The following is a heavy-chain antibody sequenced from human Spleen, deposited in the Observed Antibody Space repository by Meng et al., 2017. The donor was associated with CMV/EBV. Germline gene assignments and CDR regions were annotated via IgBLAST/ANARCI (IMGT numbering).Heavy chain of an antibody. D-gene: IGHD6-25*01. CDR2: ITSSGTYI. CDR3: AREVGSGWRYFDW. Sequence: AASGFPFSNFDLHWVRQAPGKGLEWVSSITSSGTYIYYADSVRGRLTISRDNAQNSLYLQMNSLRVGDTAVYYCAREVGSGWRYFDWWGQGTLVTVSS. V-gene: IGHV3-21*01. J-gene: IGHJ4*02. CDR1: GFPFSNFD.